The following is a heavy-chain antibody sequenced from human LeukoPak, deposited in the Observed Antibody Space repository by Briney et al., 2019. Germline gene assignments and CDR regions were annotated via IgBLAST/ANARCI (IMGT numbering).Heavy chain of an antibody. CDR3: AKGISSFDY. J-gene: IGHJ4*02. CDR2: ILYDGSTK. Sequence: PGKSLRLSCAASGFAFASHGMHWVRQPPGKGLEWLAVILYDGSTKYYADSVKGRLTSSRDNSKNTLYLQINSQTAEDTAVYYCAKGISSFDYWGQGTLVTVSS. CDR1: GFAFASHG. V-gene: IGHV3-33*06. D-gene: IGHD6-13*01.